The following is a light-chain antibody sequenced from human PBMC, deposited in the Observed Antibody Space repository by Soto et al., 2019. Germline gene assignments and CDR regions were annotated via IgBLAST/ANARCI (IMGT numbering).Light chain of an antibody. J-gene: IGLJ2*01. V-gene: IGLV2-8*01. CDR3: SSYAGSNNLVV. Sequence: QSALTQPPSASGSPGQSVTISCTGTSSDVGGYNYVSWYQQHPGKAPKLMIYEVSKRPSGVPDRFSGSKSGNTASLTVSGLQAEDEADEYCSSYAGSNNLVVFGGGTQLTVL. CDR2: EVS. CDR1: SSDVGGYNY.